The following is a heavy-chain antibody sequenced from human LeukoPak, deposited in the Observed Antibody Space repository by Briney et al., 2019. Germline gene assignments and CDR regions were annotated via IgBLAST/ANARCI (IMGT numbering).Heavy chain of an antibody. CDR3: ARELESIAARYDY. J-gene: IGHJ4*02. V-gene: IGHV4-39*02. CDR2: IYYSGST. CDR1: GGSISSSSYY. D-gene: IGHD6-6*01. Sequence: SETLSLTCTVSGGSISSSSYYWGWIRQPLGKGLEWIGSIYYSGSTYYNPSLKSRVTISVDTSKNQFSLKLSSVTAADTAVYYCARELESIAARYDYWGQGTLVTVSS.